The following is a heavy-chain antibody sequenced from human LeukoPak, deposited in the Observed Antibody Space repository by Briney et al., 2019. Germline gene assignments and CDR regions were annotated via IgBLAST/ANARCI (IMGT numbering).Heavy chain of an antibody. D-gene: IGHD2-2*01. CDR1: GFTFSNAW. J-gene: IGHJ6*04. V-gene: IGHV3-15*01. Sequence: GGSLRLSCAASGFTFSNAWMSWVRQAPGKGLEWVGRIKSKTDGGTTDYAAPVKGRFTISRDDSKNTLYLQMNSLKTEDTAVYYCTTRYCSSTSCSEVTDVWGKGTTVTVSS. CDR3: TTRYCSSTSCSEVTDV. CDR2: IKSKTDGGTT.